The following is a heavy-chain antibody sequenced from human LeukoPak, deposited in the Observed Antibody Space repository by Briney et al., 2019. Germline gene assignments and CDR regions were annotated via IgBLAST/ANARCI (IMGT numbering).Heavy chain of an antibody. J-gene: IGHJ4*02. CDR2: ISGDGGST. Sequence: GGSLRLSCAASGFTFSIYAMSWVRQAPGEGLEWVSAISGDGGSTYYAASVKGRFTISRDNSKNTLYLQMNSLRAEDTAVYYCAKDGVMGTGRSFDYWGQGTLVTVSS. CDR1: GFTFSIYA. CDR3: AKDGVMGTGRSFDY. V-gene: IGHV3-23*01. D-gene: IGHD3-16*01.